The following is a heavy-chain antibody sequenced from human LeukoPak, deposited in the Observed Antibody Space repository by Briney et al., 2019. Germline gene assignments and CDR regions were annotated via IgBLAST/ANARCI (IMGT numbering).Heavy chain of an antibody. V-gene: IGHV4-34*01. CDR3: ARTGYSSSWYAFDI. CDR1: GGSFSGYY. J-gene: IGHJ3*02. D-gene: IGHD6-13*01. Sequence: PSETLSLTCAVYGGSFSGYYWSWIRQPPGKGLEWIGEINHSGSTNYNPSLKSRVTISVDTSKNQFSLKLSSVTAADTAVYYCARTGYSSSWYAFDIWGQGTTVTVSS. CDR2: INHSGST.